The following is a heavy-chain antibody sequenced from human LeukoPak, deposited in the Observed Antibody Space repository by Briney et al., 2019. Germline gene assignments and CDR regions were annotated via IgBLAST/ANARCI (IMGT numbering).Heavy chain of an antibody. V-gene: IGHV3-13*01. J-gene: IGHJ2*01. CDR3: ARAGGGDWGFHNWYFDL. Sequence: GGSLSLACAAYGSSLSIYDTPWVRQGTGKGLEWVSAIDNGADTYYADSVKGRFTISRENAKNFFYLQMNSLRAGDTAIYFCARAGGGDWGFHNWYFDLWGRGTLVTVSS. D-gene: IGHD7-27*01. CDR2: IDNGADT. CDR1: GSSLSIYD.